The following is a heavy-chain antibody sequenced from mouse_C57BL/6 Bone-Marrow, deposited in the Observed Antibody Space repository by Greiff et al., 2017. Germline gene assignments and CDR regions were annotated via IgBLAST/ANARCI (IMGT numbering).Heavy chain of an antibody. CDR2: IDPSDSYT. V-gene: IGHV1-69*02. D-gene: IGHD2-4*01. CDR3: ARRYDYGRYFDV. J-gene: IGHJ1*03. CDR1: GYTFTSYW. Sequence: QVQLQQPGAELVKPGASVKMSCKASGYTFTSYWITWVKQRPGQGLEWIGVIDPSDSYTNYNQKFKGKATLTVDTSSSTAYMQLSSLTSEDSAVYYCARRYDYGRYFDVWGTGTTVTVSS.